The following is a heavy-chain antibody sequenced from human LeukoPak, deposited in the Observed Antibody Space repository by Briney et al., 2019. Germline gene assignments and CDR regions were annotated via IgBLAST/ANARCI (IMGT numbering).Heavy chain of an antibody. Sequence: GGSLRLSCAASGFTFDDYAMHWVRQAPGKGLEWVSGISWNSGSIGYADSVKGRFTISRDNSKNTLYLQMNSLRAEDTAVYYCAKPHFDYWGQGTLVTVSS. CDR1: GFTFDDYA. V-gene: IGHV3-9*01. CDR3: AKPHFDY. J-gene: IGHJ4*02. CDR2: ISWNSGSI.